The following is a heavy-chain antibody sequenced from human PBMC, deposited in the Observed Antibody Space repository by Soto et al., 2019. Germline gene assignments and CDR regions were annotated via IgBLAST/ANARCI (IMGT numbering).Heavy chain of an antibody. J-gene: IGHJ4*02. CDR1: GGTFSSYA. CDR3: AREMWTRSGPQNFFDY. V-gene: IGHV1-18*01. Sequence: GASVKVSCKASGGTFSSYAISWVRQAPGQGLEWMGGISAYNGDTHYTQRLQGRVTMTTDTSTSTAYMELRGLRSDDTAVYYCAREMWTRSGPQNFFDYWGQGALVTVSS. CDR2: ISAYNGDT. D-gene: IGHD6-25*01.